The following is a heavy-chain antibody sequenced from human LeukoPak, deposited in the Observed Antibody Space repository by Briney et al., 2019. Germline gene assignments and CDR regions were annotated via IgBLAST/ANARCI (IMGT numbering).Heavy chain of an antibody. V-gene: IGHV3-66*01. CDR1: GFTVSSNY. D-gene: IGHD5-18*01. Sequence: GGSLRLSCAASGFTVSSNYMNWVRQAPGKGLEWVSVIYNADTTYYADSVKGRFSISRDNFKNTLYLQMNSLRAEDTAVYFCARGRRSGYSFGFYFDYWGQGTLVTVSS. J-gene: IGHJ4*02. CDR2: IYNADTT. CDR3: ARGRRSGYSFGFYFDY.